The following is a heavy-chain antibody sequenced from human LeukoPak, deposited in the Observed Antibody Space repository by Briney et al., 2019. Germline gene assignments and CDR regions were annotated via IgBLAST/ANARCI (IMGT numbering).Heavy chain of an antibody. V-gene: IGHV3-30*02. Sequence: GGSLRLSCAASGFTFSSYGMHWVRQAPGKGLEWVAFIRYDGSNKYYADSVKGRSTISRDNSKNTLYLQMNSLRAEDTAVCYCAGETVVAATPYYYYYYMDVWGKGTTVTVSS. CDR3: AGETVVAATPYYYYYYMDV. CDR1: GFTFSSYG. D-gene: IGHD2-15*01. J-gene: IGHJ6*03. CDR2: IRYDGSNK.